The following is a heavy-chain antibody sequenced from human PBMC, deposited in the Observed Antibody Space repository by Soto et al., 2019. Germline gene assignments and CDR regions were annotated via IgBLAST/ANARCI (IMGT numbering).Heavy chain of an antibody. CDR1: GFTFSSYS. Sequence: EVQLVESGGGSVQPGGSLRLSCVASGFTFSSYSMVWVRQAPGKGLEWVSYIFASSTTIYYADSVKGRFTVSRDNTQNSLFLLMNSLRAEDTAVYYCARDRDLAFDYWGQGTLVTVSS. CDR3: ARDRDLAFDY. J-gene: IGHJ4*02. V-gene: IGHV3-48*04. CDR2: IFASSTTI.